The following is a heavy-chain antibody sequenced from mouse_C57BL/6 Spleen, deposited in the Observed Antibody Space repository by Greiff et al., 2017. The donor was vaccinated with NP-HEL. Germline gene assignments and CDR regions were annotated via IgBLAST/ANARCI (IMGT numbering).Heavy chain of an antibody. CDR3: ARLYYGNYVYAMDY. J-gene: IGHJ4*01. CDR1: GYTFTSYW. V-gene: IGHV1-52*01. D-gene: IGHD2-1*01. CDR2: IDPSDSET. Sequence: VQLQQPGAELVRPGSSVKLSCKASGYTFTSYWMHWVKQRPIQGLEWIGNIDPSDSETHYNQKFKDKATLTVDKSSSTAYMQLSSLTSEDSAVYYCARLYYGNYVYAMDYWGQGTSVTVSS.